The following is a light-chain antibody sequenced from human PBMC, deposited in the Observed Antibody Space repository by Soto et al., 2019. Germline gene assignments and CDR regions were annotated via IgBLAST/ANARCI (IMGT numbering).Light chain of an antibody. CDR2: EVT. J-gene: IGLJ1*01. CDR3: ISYTGKSASYV. CDR1: STDVGAYNY. Sequence: QSVLAQPASVSGSPGQSITISFAGTSTDVGAYNYVAWYQQHPGKAPKLIIYEVTNRPSGVSYRSSASKSGNTASLTISGLHSEDEADYYCISYTGKSASYVFGTGTKVTVL. V-gene: IGLV2-14*01.